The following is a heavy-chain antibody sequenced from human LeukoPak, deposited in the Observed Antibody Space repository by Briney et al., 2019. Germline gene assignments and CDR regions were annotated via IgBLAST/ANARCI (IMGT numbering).Heavy chain of an antibody. V-gene: IGHV3-48*03. Sequence: GGSLRLSCAASGFTFSSYEMNWVRQAPGKGLEWVSYISSSGSTIYYADSVKGRFTISRDNAKNSLYLQMNSLRAEDTAVYYCATQVGDGGYFDYRGQGTLVTVSS. CDR2: ISSSGSTI. CDR3: ATQVGDGGYFDY. CDR1: GFTFSSYE. J-gene: IGHJ4*02. D-gene: IGHD1-26*01.